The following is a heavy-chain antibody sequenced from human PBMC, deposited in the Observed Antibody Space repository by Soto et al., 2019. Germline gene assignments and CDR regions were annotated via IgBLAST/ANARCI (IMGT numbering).Heavy chain of an antibody. V-gene: IGHV1-46*03. CDR3: ARSRTTGTTSPLDY. CDR2: INPSGENT. D-gene: IGHD1-1*01. Sequence: EASVKVSCKASGYTFSTYYMHWVRQAPGQGLEWMGIINPSGENTRYAQKFQGRVTMTRDTSTSTLYMELSSLRSEDTAVYYCARSRTTGTTSPLDYWGQGALVTVSS. J-gene: IGHJ4*02. CDR1: GYTFSTYY.